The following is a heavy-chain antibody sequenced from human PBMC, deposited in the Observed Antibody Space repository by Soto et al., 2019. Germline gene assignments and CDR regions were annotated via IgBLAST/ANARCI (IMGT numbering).Heavy chain of an antibody. Sequence: PSETLSLTCAFYGWSFSGYYWSLIRQPPGKGLEWIGEIYHSGSTNYNPSLKSRVTISVDKSKNQFSLKLSSVTAADTAVYYCARMLWGVVPAAGSYNWFDPWGQGTLVTVSS. D-gene: IGHD2-2*01. CDR3: ARMLWGVVPAAGSYNWFDP. CDR2: IYHSGST. CDR1: GWSFSGYY. V-gene: IGHV4-34*01. J-gene: IGHJ5*02.